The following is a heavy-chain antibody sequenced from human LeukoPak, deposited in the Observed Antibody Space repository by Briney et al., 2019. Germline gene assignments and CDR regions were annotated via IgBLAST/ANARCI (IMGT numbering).Heavy chain of an antibody. V-gene: IGHV5-51*01. CDR1: GYIFTNYW. CDR3: ARQYSGTYYRSFDY. Sequence: GESLKISCKGSGYIFTNYWIGWVRQMPGKGLEWMGVIYPGDSDTRYSPSFQGQVTISADKSISTAYLQWSSLKASDTAMYYCARQYSGTYYRSFDYWGQGTLVTVSS. D-gene: IGHD3-10*01. CDR2: IYPGDSDT. J-gene: IGHJ4*02.